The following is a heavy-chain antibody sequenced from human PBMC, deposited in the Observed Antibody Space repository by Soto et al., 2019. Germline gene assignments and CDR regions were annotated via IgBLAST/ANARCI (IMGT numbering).Heavy chain of an antibody. D-gene: IGHD3-16*01. CDR1: GFTFND. CDR3: VKDRCGWGSFDI. J-gene: IGHJ3*02. Sequence: EVQVLESGGGLVQPGGSLRLSCSASGFTFNDINWVRQAPGKGLEWISRITGGGHTDYVDSVKGRFTISRDNSKNTGYLQMNSLRVDDTAVYYCVKDRCGWGSFDIWGQGTVVTVSS. V-gene: IGHV3-23*01. CDR2: ITGGGHT.